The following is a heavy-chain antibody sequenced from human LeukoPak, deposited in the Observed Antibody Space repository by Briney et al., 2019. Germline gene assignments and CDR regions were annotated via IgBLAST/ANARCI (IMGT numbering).Heavy chain of an antibody. CDR3: ARFPRYSCGGLSWFDP. CDR2: INHSGST. Sequence: SETLSLTCAVYGGSFSGYYWSWIRQPPGKGLEWIGEINHSGSTNYNPSLKSRVTISVDTSKNQFSLKLSSVTAADTAVYYCARFPRYSCGGLSWFDPWGQGTLVTVSS. J-gene: IGHJ5*02. V-gene: IGHV4-34*01. D-gene: IGHD5-18*01. CDR1: GGSFSGYY.